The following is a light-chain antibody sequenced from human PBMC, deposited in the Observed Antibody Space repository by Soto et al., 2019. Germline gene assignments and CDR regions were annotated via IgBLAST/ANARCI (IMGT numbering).Light chain of an antibody. V-gene: IGLV2-14*01. J-gene: IGLJ1*01. CDR1: SSDVGAYNS. CDR2: EVS. CDR3: AAWDDSLSGYV. Sequence: QSALTQPASVSGSPGQSITISCTGTSSDVGAYNSVSWYQQHPGKAPKLMIYEVSNRPSGVSNRFSGSKSGNTASLTISGLQAEDEADYYCAAWDDSLSGYVFGTGTKVTVL.